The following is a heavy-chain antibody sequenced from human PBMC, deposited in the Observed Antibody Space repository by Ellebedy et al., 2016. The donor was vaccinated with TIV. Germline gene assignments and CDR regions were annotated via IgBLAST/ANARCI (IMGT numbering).Heavy chain of an antibody. CDR2: ISSNGGST. D-gene: IGHD1-20*01. CDR3: VKDRAITGGFRYYGMDV. V-gene: IGHV3-64D*06. J-gene: IGHJ6*02. CDR1: GFTFSSYA. Sequence: GGSLRLSCSASGFTFSSYAMHWVRQAPGKGLEYVSAISSNGGSTYYADSVKGRFTISRDNSKNTLYLQMSSLRAEDTAVYYCVKDRAITGGFRYYGMDVWGQGTTVTVSS.